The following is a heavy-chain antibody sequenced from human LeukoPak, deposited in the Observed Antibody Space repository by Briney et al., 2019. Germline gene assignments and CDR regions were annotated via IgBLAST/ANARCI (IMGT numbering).Heavy chain of an antibody. CDR1: GGSISSGSYY. Sequence: SQTLSLTCTVSGGSISSGSYYWSWIRQPAGKGLEWIGRIYTSGSTNYNPSLKSRVTISVDTSKNQFSLKLSSVTAADTAVYYCARDRVWGITGNDAFDIWGQGTMVTVSS. D-gene: IGHD3-16*01. CDR2: IYTSGST. CDR3: ARDRVWGITGNDAFDI. J-gene: IGHJ3*02. V-gene: IGHV4-61*02.